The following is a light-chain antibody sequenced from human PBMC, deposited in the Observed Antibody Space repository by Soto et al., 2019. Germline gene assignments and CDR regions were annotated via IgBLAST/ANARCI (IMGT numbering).Light chain of an antibody. CDR1: SSDVGSYNL. CDR2: EVN. J-gene: IGLJ1*01. Sequence: QSALAQPASVSGAPGHSITISCTGTSSDVGSYNLVSWYQQHPGKAPKLMIYEVNKRPSGVSSRFSGSKSGNTASLTISGLQAEDEADYYCCSYAGSSTYVFGTGTKVTVL. CDR3: CSYAGSSTYV. V-gene: IGLV2-23*02.